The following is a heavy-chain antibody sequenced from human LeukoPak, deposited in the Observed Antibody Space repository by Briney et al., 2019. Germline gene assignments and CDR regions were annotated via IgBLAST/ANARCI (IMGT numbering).Heavy chain of an antibody. J-gene: IGHJ4*02. CDR1: GFTFSSYG. CDR3: AKDRRPLNFSAYYFDY. D-gene: IGHD3-3*01. Sequence: GGSLRLSCAASGFTFSSYGMHWVRQAPGKGLEWVAFIRYDGSNKYYADSVKGRFTISRDNSKNTLYLQMNSLRAEDAAVYYCAKDRRPLNFSAYYFDYWGQGTLVTVSS. CDR2: IRYDGSNK. V-gene: IGHV3-30*02.